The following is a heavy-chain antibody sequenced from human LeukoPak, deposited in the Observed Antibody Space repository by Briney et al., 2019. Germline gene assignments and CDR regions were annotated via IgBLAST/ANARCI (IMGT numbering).Heavy chain of an antibody. CDR2: IYDSGST. V-gene: IGHV4-59*08. D-gene: IGHD2-2*01. J-gene: IGHJ6*03. Sequence: SETLSLTCTVSGGSISSYYWSWIRQPPGKGLEWIGFIYDSGSTNYNPSLKSRVTISVDTSKNQFSLKLSSVTAADTAVYYCANAEQERVVVPAAMGITYYMDVWGKGTTVTVSS. CDR1: GGSISSYY. CDR3: ANAEQERVVVPAAMGITYYMDV.